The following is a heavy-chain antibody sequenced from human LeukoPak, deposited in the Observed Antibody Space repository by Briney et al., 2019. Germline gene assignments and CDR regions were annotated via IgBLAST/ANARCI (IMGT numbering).Heavy chain of an antibody. Sequence: GGSLRLSRAASGFTFSSYWMSWVRQAPGKGLEWVANIKQDGSEKYYVDSVKGRFTISRDNSKNTLYLQMNSLRAEDTAVYYCAKEDLAVAASSPPFDYWGQGTLVTVSS. V-gene: IGHV3-7*03. CDR1: GFTFSSYW. CDR3: AKEDLAVAASSPPFDY. D-gene: IGHD2-15*01. CDR2: IKQDGSEK. J-gene: IGHJ4*02.